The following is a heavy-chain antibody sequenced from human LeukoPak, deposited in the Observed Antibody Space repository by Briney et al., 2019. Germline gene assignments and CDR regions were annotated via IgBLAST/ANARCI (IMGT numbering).Heavy chain of an antibody. D-gene: IGHD6-13*01. Sequence: PSETFSLTRTVSGASISSSYWSWIRPPPGKGRWWVGYIAYSGSPDYNPSLKSRVTISADTSKNQFSLNLSSVTAADTAVYYCARVGHIVAAGTYDWWGQGTLVTVSS. J-gene: IGHJ4*02. CDR1: GASISSSY. CDR2: IAYSGSP. V-gene: IGHV4-59*08. CDR3: ARVGHIVAAGTYDW.